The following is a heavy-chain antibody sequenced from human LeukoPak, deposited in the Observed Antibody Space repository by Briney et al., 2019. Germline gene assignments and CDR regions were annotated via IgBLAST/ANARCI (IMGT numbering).Heavy chain of an antibody. Sequence: PGGSLRLSCAASGFTFSNYAMNWVRQAPGKGLEWVSGISGGGVSTYYADSVKGRFTISRDNSKNTLYLQMNSLRAEDTAVYYCAKAGSGWYYFDYWGQGTLVTVPS. D-gene: IGHD6-19*01. CDR1: GFTFSNYA. CDR2: ISGGGVST. CDR3: AKAGSGWYYFDY. V-gene: IGHV3-23*01. J-gene: IGHJ4*02.